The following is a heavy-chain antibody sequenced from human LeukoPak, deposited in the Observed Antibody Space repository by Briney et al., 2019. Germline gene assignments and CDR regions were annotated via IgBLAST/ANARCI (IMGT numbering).Heavy chain of an antibody. CDR2: LGTAGDT. V-gene: IGHV3-13*01. CDR3: ARQSTPHGNFDY. Sequence: GSLRLSCAASGFILSNYAMHWVRQPAGKGLEWVSALGTAGDTFYPGSVKGRFTISRDNAKKSLFLQMGSLRAEDTAIYYCARQSTPHGNFDYWGQGTLVTVSS. D-gene: IGHD5-24*01. J-gene: IGHJ4*02. CDR1: GFILSNYA.